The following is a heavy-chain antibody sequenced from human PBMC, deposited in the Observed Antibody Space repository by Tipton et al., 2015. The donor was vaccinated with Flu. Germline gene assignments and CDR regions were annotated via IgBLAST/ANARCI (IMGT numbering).Heavy chain of an antibody. CDR3: AKVIPERVAGLDY. CDR1: GFTFSRYG. V-gene: IGHV3-23*01. D-gene: IGHD6-19*01. Sequence: SLRLSCAVSGFTFSRYGVSWVRQAPGKGLEWVLGFSAAGGTTYFADSVKGRFTISRDNYKNTLYLQMNSLRADDTAVYYCAKVIPERVAGLDYWGQGTLVTVSS. J-gene: IGHJ4*02. CDR2: FSAAGGTT.